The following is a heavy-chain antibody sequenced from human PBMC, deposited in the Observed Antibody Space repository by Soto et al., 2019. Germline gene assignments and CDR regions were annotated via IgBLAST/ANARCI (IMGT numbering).Heavy chain of an antibody. J-gene: IGHJ4*02. D-gene: IGHD3-10*01. Sequence: EVQLLDSGGGLVQPGGSLRLSCGASGFTFSSYAMSWVRQAPGKGLEWVSGISGSGGRTHYADSVRGRFTISRDNSKSMMYLQISSLRAEATALYYCAKGEDFYGSGSYYPPGDYWGQGTLVTVS. CDR2: ISGSGGRT. V-gene: IGHV3-23*01. CDR1: GFTFSSYA. CDR3: AKGEDFYGSGSYYPPGDY.